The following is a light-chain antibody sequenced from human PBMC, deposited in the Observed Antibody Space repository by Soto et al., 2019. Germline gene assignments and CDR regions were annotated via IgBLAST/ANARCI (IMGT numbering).Light chain of an antibody. J-gene: IGLJ3*02. CDR1: RSDVGLYNL. Sequence: QSALTQPASVSGSPGQSITISCTGTRSDVGLYNLVSWYQQLPGKAPKLIIYEVNERPSGISDRFSGSKSGNTASLTISRLQDEDEADYYCCSYVGSSILMFGGGTKLTVL. CDR3: CSYVGSSILM. CDR2: EVN. V-gene: IGLV2-23*02.